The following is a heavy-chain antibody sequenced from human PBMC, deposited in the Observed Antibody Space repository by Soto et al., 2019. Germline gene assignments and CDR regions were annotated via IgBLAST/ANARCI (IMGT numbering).Heavy chain of an antibody. Sequence: SGPTLVNPTQTLTLTCTFSGFSLSTSGMCVSWIRQPPGKSLEWLARIDWDDDKYYSTALKTRRTFSKDTAKNQVVLTMTNMDTLDTATYYCARHYGDYGGGSSTNYYYYYRGVCGKGT. CDR3: ARHYGDYGGGSSTNYYYYYRGV. CDR2: IDWDDDK. D-gene: IGHD6-19*01. V-gene: IGHV2-70*11. CDR1: GFSLSTSGMC. J-gene: IGHJ6*03.